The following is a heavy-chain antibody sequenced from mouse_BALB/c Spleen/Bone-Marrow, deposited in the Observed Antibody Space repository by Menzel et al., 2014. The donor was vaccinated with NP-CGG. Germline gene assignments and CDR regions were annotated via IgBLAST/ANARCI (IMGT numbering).Heavy chain of an antibody. J-gene: IGHJ4*01. Sequence: EVQLQQSGGGLVQPGGSLRLSCTTSGLTFTDYYMSWVRQPPGKALEWLAFIRNKAYGYTTEYSASVRGRFTISRDNSQSILYLQMNTLRAEDSATYYCARFPMDYWGQGTSVTVSS. CDR3: ARFPMDY. CDR2: IRNKAYGYTT. CDR1: GLTFTDYY. V-gene: IGHV7-3*02.